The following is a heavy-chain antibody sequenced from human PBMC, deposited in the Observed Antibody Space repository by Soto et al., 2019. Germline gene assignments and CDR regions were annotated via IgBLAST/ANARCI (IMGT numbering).Heavy chain of an antibody. V-gene: IGHV1-2*02. CDR2: INPNSGET. D-gene: IGHD1-7*01. CDR3: ARKLELRGSYYYYYDMDV. J-gene: IGHJ6*02. Sequence: GASVKVSCKASGYTFIDYFIHWLRQAPGQGLEWMGWINPNSGETKFAQTFQGRVTMTRDTSTSTAYLELNRLRSDETAMYYCARKLELRGSYYYYYDMDVWGQGTTVTVSS. CDR1: GYTFIDYF.